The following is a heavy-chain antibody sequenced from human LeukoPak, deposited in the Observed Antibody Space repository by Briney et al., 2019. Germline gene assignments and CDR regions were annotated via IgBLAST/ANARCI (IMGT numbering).Heavy chain of an antibody. CDR1: GFTFRTYA. V-gene: IGHV3-33*05. D-gene: IGHD7-27*01. Sequence: GRALRLSCAASGFTFRTYAMHGVRQAPGKGLEGVSFIVGDGSKAHDADSVRGRFTVSRDNYKNTLYLQMNSLRAEDTAVYYCARDSITGDNSLDYWGRGTLVTVSS. CDR3: ARDSITGDNSLDY. CDR2: IVGDGSKA. J-gene: IGHJ4*02.